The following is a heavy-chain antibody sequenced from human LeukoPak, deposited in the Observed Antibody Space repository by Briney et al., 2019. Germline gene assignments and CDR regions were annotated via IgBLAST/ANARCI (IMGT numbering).Heavy chain of an antibody. J-gene: IGHJ5*02. CDR2: INHSGST. V-gene: IGHV4-34*01. Sequence: KTSETLSLTCAVYGGSFSGYYWSWIRQPPGKGLEWIGEINHSGSTNYNLSLKSRVTISVDTSKNQFSLKLSSVTAADTAVYYCARGYRITMVRGVPPRFDPWGQGTLVTVSS. CDR3: ARGYRITMVRGVPPRFDP. CDR1: GGSFSGYY. D-gene: IGHD3-10*01.